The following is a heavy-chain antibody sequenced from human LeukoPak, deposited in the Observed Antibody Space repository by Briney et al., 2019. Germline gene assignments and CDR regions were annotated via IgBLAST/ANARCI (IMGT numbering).Heavy chain of an antibody. CDR1: GFTFSSYG. D-gene: IGHD3-22*01. Sequence: PGGSLRLSCAASGFTFSSYGMHWVRQAPGKGLEWVAVIWYDGSNKYYADSVKGRFTISRDNSKNTLYLQMNSLRAEDTAVYYCAAERYYYDSSGSPGYFQHWGQGTLVTVSS. V-gene: IGHV3-30*02. CDR2: IWYDGSNK. CDR3: AAERYYYDSSGSPGYFQH. J-gene: IGHJ1*01.